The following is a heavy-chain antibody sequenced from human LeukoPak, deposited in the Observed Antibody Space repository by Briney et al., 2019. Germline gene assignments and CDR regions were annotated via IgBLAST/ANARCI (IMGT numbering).Heavy chain of an antibody. J-gene: IGHJ3*02. Sequence: PSETLSLTCTVSGGSVSSGSYYWSWIRQPPGKGLEWIGYIYYSGSTNYNPSLKSRVTISVDTSKNQFSLKLSSVTAADTAVYYCARGPTQGAFDIWGQGTMATVSS. CDR2: IYYSGST. V-gene: IGHV4-61*01. CDR3: ARGPTQGAFDI. CDR1: GGSVSSGSYY.